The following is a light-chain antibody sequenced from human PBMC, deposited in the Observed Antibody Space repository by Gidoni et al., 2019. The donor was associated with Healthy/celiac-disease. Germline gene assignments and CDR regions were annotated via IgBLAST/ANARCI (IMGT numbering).Light chain of an antibody. CDR2: GAS. Sequence: EIVLTQSPGTLSLSPGERATLSCRASQSVSSSYLAWYQQKPGQAPRLLIYGASSMATGIPDRFSGSGSGTDFTLTISRLEPEDFAVDYCQQYGSSPRVSFGQGTKLEIK. V-gene: IGKV3-20*01. CDR3: QQYGSSPRVS. CDR1: QSVSSSY. J-gene: IGKJ2*03.